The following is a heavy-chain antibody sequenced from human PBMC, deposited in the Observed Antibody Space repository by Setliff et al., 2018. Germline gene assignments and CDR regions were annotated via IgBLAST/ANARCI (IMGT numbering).Heavy chain of an antibody. Sequence: GESLRLSCAASAFTFKNYWMSWVRQAPGKGLEWVANIKGDGSEKFYLDSVKGRLTISRDNAKNSLYLQMNSLRAEDTAVYYCARDRISRYYDSGAHAFDIWGQGTMVTVSS. CDR3: ARDRISRYYDSGAHAFDI. J-gene: IGHJ3*02. V-gene: IGHV3-7*03. CDR1: AFTFKNYW. D-gene: IGHD3-22*01. CDR2: IKGDGSEK.